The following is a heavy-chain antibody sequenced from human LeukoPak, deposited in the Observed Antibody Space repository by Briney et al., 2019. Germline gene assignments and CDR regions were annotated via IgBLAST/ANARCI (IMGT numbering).Heavy chain of an antibody. Sequence: PSETLSLACTVSGGSIRSYFWSWIRQPPGKGLEWIGYIYYTGGTTYNPSLKSRVTVSVDSSKNQFSLKLSSVTAADTAVYYCARFEGYDFLTGYAYYFDHWGQGTLVTVSS. CDR1: GGSIRSYF. V-gene: IGHV4-59*01. CDR3: ARFEGYDFLTGYAYYFDH. D-gene: IGHD3-9*01. CDR2: IYYTGGT. J-gene: IGHJ4*02.